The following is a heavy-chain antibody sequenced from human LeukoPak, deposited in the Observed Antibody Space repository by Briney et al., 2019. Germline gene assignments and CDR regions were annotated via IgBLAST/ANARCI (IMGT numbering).Heavy chain of an antibody. V-gene: IGHV4-30-4*01. CDR3: ARGLRYFDWLLSASWFDP. Sequence: PSQTLSLTCTVSGGSISSGDYYWSWIRQPPGKGLEWIGYIYYSGSTYYNPSLKSRVTISVDTFKNQFSLKLSSVTAADTAVYYCARGLRYFDWLLSASWFDPWGQGTLVTVSS. D-gene: IGHD3-9*01. J-gene: IGHJ5*02. CDR2: IYYSGST. CDR1: GGSISSGDYY.